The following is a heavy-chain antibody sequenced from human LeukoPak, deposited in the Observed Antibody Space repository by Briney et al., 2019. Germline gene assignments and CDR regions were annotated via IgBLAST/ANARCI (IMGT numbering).Heavy chain of an antibody. V-gene: IGHV4-31*03. Sequence: SETLSLTCSVSGGSGSSGGNYWSWIRQYPGKGLEWIGYIYSTGSTNYNPSLKSRVTISVDTSKNQFSLKPSSVTAADTAVYYCAAYSYGYVHWYFDLWGRGTLVTVSS. CDR2: IYSTGST. CDR3: AAYSYGYVHWYFDL. D-gene: IGHD5-18*01. J-gene: IGHJ2*01. CDR1: GGSGSSGGNY.